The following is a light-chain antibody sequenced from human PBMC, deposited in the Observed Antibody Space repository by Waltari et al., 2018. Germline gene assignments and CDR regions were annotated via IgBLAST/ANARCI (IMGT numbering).Light chain of an antibody. CDR2: STN. CDR3: ALHMGSGIWV. Sequence: QTVVTQEPSFSVSPGGTVTLTCGLSSGSVSSTYHPSWYQQTPGQAPRTLISSTNIRSSGVPDRFSGSILGNKAALTITGAQTDDESDYICALHMGSGIWVFGAGTKVTVL. CDR1: SGSVSSTYH. J-gene: IGLJ3*02. V-gene: IGLV8-61*01.